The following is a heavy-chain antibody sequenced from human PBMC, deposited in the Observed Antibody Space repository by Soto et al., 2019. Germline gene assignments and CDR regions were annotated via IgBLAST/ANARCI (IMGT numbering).Heavy chain of an antibody. Sequence: QVQLQESGPGLVKSSQTLSLTCTVSGASLTSGGYYWNWIRQRPGKGLEWVGYISSSGNTYYNPSLKNRVNISVDTSKNQCSLKLTSVTAADTAVYYGASGRLWFRYVWYFDLWGEGSLVTVSS. CDR3: ASGRLWFRYVWYFDL. D-gene: IGHD3-10*01. V-gene: IGHV4-31*03. CDR1: GASLTSGGYY. CDR2: ISSSGNT. J-gene: IGHJ4*02.